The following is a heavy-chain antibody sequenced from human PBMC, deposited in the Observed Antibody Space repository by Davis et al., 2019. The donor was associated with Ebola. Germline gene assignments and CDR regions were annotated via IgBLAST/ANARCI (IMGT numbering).Heavy chain of an antibody. Sequence: ASVQVSCKASGYTFTGYYMHWVRQAPGQGLEWMGRINPNSGGTNYAQKFQGRVTMTRDTSISTAYMELSRLRSDDTAVYYCARDRRYYYGMDVWGKGTTVTVSS. J-gene: IGHJ6*04. CDR3: ARDRRYYYGMDV. CDR1: GYTFTGYY. CDR2: INPNSGGT. V-gene: IGHV1-2*06.